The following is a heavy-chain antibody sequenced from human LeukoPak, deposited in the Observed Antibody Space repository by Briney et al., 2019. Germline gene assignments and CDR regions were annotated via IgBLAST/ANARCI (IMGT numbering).Heavy chain of an antibody. Sequence: PGGSLRLSCAASGFTLSDYYMSWIRQAPGKGLEWVSYISSSSSYTNYADSAKGRFTISRDNAKNSLYLQMNSLRAEDTAVYYCARMETEKGAFDIWGQGTMVTVSS. J-gene: IGHJ3*02. D-gene: IGHD1-14*01. CDR3: ARMETEKGAFDI. CDR2: ISSSSSYT. V-gene: IGHV3-11*06. CDR1: GFTLSDYY.